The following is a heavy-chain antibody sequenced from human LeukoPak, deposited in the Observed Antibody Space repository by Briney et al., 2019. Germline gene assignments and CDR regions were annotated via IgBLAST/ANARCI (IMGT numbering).Heavy chain of an antibody. D-gene: IGHD5-18*01. CDR1: EFTFSIYS. V-gene: IGHV3-30-3*01. CDR3: ARGFTAMDTYYHYGMDV. J-gene: IGHJ6*02. Sequence: GGSLRLSCVASEFTFSIYSMHWVRQAPGKGLEWVALTSSDESSKFYADSVKGRFTISRDNSKNTLFLQMDSLRLEDTAVYYCARGFTAMDTYYHYGMDVWGQGTTVTVSS. CDR2: TSSDESSK.